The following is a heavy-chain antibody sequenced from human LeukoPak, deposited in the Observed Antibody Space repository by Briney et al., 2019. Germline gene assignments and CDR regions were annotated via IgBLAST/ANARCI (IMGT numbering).Heavy chain of an antibody. CDR3: ARVGYSSGWYFDY. V-gene: IGHV3-23*01. CDR1: GFSFSDYA. Sequence: PGGSLRLSCAASGFSFSDYAMTWVRQAPGKGLQWVSATSGSSGSTYYSDSVKGRFTISRDNSKNTLYLQMNSLRAEDTAVYYCARVGYSSGWYFDYWGQGTLVTVSS. J-gene: IGHJ4*02. CDR2: TSGSSGST. D-gene: IGHD6-19*01.